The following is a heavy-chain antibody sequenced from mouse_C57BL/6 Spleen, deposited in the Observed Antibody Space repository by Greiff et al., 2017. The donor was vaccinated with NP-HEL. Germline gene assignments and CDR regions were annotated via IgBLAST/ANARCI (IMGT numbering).Heavy chain of an antibody. J-gene: IGHJ1*03. Sequence: QVQLQQSGPELVKPGASVKISCKASGYAFSSSWMNWVKQRPGKSLEWIGRIYPGDGDTNYNGKFKGKATLTADKSSSTAYMQLSSLTSEDSAVYFCAITTVVGYFDVWGTGTTVTVSS. D-gene: IGHD1-1*01. V-gene: IGHV1-82*01. CDR3: AITTVVGYFDV. CDR2: IYPGDGDT. CDR1: GYAFSSSW.